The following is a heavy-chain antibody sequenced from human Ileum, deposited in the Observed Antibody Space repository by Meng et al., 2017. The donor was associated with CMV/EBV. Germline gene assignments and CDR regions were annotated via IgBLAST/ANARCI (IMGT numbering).Heavy chain of an antibody. CDR3: ARRACGSDCPEDS. CDR1: GFTFTDYH. D-gene: IGHD2-21*01. CDR2: ISSSGRTI. J-gene: IGHJ4*02. Sequence: GGSLRLSCAASGFTFTDYHMSWIRQTPGKGLEWVSYISSSGRTIYYADSVKGRFSISRDNAKNSLYLQMNSLRAEDTAVYYCARRACGSDCPEDSWGQGTLVTVSS. V-gene: IGHV3-11*04.